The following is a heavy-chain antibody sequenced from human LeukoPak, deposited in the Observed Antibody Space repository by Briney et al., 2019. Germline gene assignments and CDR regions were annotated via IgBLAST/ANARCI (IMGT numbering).Heavy chain of an antibody. CDR3: ARDRDGLWRGSDY. V-gene: IGHV3-21*01. CDR2: ISSSSSYI. J-gene: IGHJ4*02. Sequence: PGGSLRLSCAASGFTFSSYSMNWVRQAPGKGLEWVSLISSSSSYIYYADSVKGRFTISRDNAKNSLYLQMNSLRAEDTAVYYCARDRDGLWRGSDYWGQGTLVTVSS. CDR1: GFTFSSYS. D-gene: IGHD3/OR15-3a*01.